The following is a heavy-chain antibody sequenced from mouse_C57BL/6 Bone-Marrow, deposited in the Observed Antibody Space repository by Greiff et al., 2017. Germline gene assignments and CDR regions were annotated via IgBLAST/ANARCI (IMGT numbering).Heavy chain of an antibody. Sequence: QVQLQQSGAELMKPGASVKLSCKATGYTFTGYWIEWVKQRPGHGLEWIGEILPGSGSTNYNEKFKGKATLTADTSSNTAYMQLSSLTTEDSAIYYCARRGWLLRYFDVWGTGTTVTVSS. CDR2: ILPGSGST. J-gene: IGHJ1*03. D-gene: IGHD2-3*01. V-gene: IGHV1-9*01. CDR1: GYTFTGYW. CDR3: ARRGWLLRYFDV.